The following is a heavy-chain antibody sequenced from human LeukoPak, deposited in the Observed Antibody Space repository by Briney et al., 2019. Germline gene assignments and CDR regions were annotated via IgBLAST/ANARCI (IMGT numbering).Heavy chain of an antibody. Sequence: GGSLRLSCAASGFTFSDYYMSWIRQAPGKGLEWVSYISSSGSTIYYADSVKGRFTISRDNAKNSLYLQMNSLRAEDTAVYYCARGGYASNAFIVVVPAAMDYWGQGTLVTVSS. D-gene: IGHD2-2*01. CDR1: GFTFSDYY. CDR3: ARGGYASNAFIVVVPAAMDY. CDR2: ISSSGSTI. J-gene: IGHJ4*02. V-gene: IGHV3-11*04.